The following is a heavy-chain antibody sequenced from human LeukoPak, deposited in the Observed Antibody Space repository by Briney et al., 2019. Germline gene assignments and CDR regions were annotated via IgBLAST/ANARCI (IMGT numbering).Heavy chain of an antibody. V-gene: IGHV1-2*02. CDR1: GYTFTSYY. J-gene: IGHJ4*02. CDR3: ARQPPYSYGYSLSLDY. CDR2: INPNSGGT. Sequence: ASVKVSCKASGYTFTSYYMHWVRQAPGQGLEWMGWINPNSGGTNYAQKFQGRVTMTRDTSISTAYMELSRLRSDDTAVYYCARQPPYSYGYSLSLDYWGQGTLVTVSS. D-gene: IGHD5-18*01.